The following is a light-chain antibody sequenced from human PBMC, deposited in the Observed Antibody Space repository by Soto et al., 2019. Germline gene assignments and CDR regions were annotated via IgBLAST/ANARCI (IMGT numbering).Light chain of an antibody. J-gene: IGKJ5*01. CDR1: QGITNF. Sequence: DIQLTQSPFFLSASVGDRVTITCRASQGITNFLVWYQQKAGKARKSLIYAASTLQTGVPSRFSGSGSGTEFTLTITSLQPEDSATYYCRQHDSFPITFGQGTRLDIK. V-gene: IGKV1-9*01. CDR2: AAS. CDR3: RQHDSFPIT.